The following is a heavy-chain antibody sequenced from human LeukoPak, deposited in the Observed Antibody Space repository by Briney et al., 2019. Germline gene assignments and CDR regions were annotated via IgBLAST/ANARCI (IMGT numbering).Heavy chain of an antibody. CDR1: GDSVSTSGVA. Sequence: SQTLSLTCAISGDSVSTSGVAWNWVRQSPSRGLEWLGRTYYTSKWNTDYAVSVKSRIVVNPDTSKNQFSLQLNSVTPEDTPVYYCARVRGGGFSDYWGQGTLVTVSS. CDR2: TYYTSKWNT. CDR3: ARVRGGGFSDY. V-gene: IGHV6-1*01. D-gene: IGHD3-16*01. J-gene: IGHJ4*02.